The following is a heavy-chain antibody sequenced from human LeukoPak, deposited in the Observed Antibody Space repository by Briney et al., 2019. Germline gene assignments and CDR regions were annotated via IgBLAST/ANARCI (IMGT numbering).Heavy chain of an antibody. D-gene: IGHD3-10*01. Sequence: AAVKVSCKASGYTFTSYDINWVRQATGQGLEWMEWMNPNSGNTGYAQKFQGRVTMTRNTSIRTAYMESSSLRSEDTAIYYCARKFLGSRGYYFDYWGQGTLVTVSS. J-gene: IGHJ4*02. CDR2: MNPNSGNT. V-gene: IGHV1-8*01. CDR1: GYTFTSYD. CDR3: ARKFLGSRGYYFDY.